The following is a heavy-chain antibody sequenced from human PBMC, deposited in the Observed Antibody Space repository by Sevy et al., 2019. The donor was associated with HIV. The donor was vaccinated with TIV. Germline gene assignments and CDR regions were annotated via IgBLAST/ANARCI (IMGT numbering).Heavy chain of an antibody. J-gene: IGHJ4*02. V-gene: IGHV3-23*01. CDR2: ISGSGGST. CDR3: AKDERNPHEYGGSWYGARY. CDR1: GFTFSSYA. D-gene: IGHD6-13*01. Sequence: GESLKISCAASGFTFSSYAMSWVRQAPGKGLEWVSAISGSGGSTYYADSVKGRFTISRDNSKNTLYLQMNSLRAEDTAVYYCAKDERNPHEYGGSWYGARYWGQGTLVTVSS.